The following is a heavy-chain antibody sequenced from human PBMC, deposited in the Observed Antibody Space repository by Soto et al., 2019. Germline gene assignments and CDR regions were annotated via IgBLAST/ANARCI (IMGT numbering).Heavy chain of an antibody. J-gene: IGHJ3*02. D-gene: IGHD3-10*01. V-gene: IGHV4-4*02. CDR1: GGSISSSNW. CDR2: IYHSGST. CDR3: ARVMVRGDMLSAFDI. Sequence: QVQLQELGPGLVKPSGTLSLTCAVSGGSISSSNWWSWVRQPPGKGLEWIGEIYHSGSTNYTPSLKSRVTIAVDKSKNQFSLKLSSVTAAETAVYYCARVMVRGDMLSAFDIWGQGTMVTVSS.